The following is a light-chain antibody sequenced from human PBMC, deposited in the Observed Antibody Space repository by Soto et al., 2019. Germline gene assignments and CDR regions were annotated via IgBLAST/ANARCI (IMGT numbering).Light chain of an antibody. CDR1: SGHSSYA. J-gene: IGLJ2*01. Sequence: QSVLTQSPSASASLGASVKLTCTLSSGHSSYAIAWHQQQPEKGPRYLMKLNSDGSHSKGDGTPDRFSGSSSGAERYLTISSLQSEDEADYYCQTWGTGIYVVFGGGTKVTVL. CDR2: LNSDGSH. V-gene: IGLV4-69*01. CDR3: QTWGTGIYVV.